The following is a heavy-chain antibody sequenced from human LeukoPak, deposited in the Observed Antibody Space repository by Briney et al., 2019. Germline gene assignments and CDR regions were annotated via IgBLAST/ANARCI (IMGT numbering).Heavy chain of an antibody. J-gene: IGHJ6*02. Sequence: GASGKVSCKASGYTFTSYGISWVRQAPGQGLEWMGWISAYNGNANYAQKLQGRVTMTTDTSTSTAYMELRSLRSEDTAVYYCATGPIASYSSSWYGMDVWGQGTTVTVSS. D-gene: IGHD6-13*01. CDR1: GYTFTSYG. V-gene: IGHV1-18*01. CDR2: ISAYNGNA. CDR3: ATGPIASYSSSWYGMDV.